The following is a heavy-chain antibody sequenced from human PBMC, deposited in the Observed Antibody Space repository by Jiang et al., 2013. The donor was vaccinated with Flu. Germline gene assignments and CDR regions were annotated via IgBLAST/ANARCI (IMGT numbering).Heavy chain of an antibody. V-gene: IGHV4-39*01. CDR2: IYYSGST. Sequence: PGLVKPSETLSLTCTVSGGSISSSSYYWGWIRQPPGKGLEWIGSIYYSGSTYYNPSLKSRVTISVDTSKNQFSLKLSSVTAADTAVYYCARLYFDWLTFFDYWGQGTLVTVSS. D-gene: IGHD3-9*01. J-gene: IGHJ4*02. CDR3: ARLYFDWLTFFDY. CDR1: GGSISSSSYY.